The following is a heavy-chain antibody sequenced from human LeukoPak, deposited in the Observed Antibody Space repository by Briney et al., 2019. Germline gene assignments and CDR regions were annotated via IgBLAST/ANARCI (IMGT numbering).Heavy chain of an antibody. Sequence: SETLSLTCTVSGGSISRSIYYWGWIRQPPGKGLEWIGSIYYSGTTYYNPSLKSRVTISVDTSKKQFSLKLSSVTATDTAVYYCARDLPYPHTEARGGYFDYWGQGTLVTVSS. D-gene: IGHD3-10*01. CDR2: IYYSGTT. CDR1: GGSISRSIYY. J-gene: IGHJ4*02. V-gene: IGHV4-39*07. CDR3: ARDLPYPHTEARGGYFDY.